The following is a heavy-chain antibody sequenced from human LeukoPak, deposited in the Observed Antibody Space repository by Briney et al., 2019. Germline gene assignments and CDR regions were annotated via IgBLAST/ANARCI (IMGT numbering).Heavy chain of an antibody. CDR1: GFTFSSYA. V-gene: IGHV3-23*01. J-gene: IGHJ4*02. D-gene: IGHD3-10*01. CDR3: AKDLLQTRWGEGFDY. CDR2: ISGSGGST. Sequence: GGSLRLSCAASGFTFSSYAMNWVRQAPGKGLEWVSAISGSGGSTYYADSVKGRFTISRDNSKSTLYLQMSSLRAEDTAVYYCAKDLLQTRWGEGFDYWGQGTLVTVSS.